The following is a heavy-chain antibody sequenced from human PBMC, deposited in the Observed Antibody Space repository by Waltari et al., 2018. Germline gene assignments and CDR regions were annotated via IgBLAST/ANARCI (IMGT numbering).Heavy chain of an antibody. CDR1: GGSFSGYY. Sequence: QVQLQQWGAGLLKPSETLSLTCADYGGSFSGYYCSWIRPPPGKGLEWIGEINHSGSTNYNPSLKSRVTISVDTSKNQFSLKLSSVTAADTAVYYCRYDFWSGRWYYFDYWGQGTLVTVSS. D-gene: IGHD3-3*01. J-gene: IGHJ4*02. V-gene: IGHV4-34*01. CDR2: INHSGST. CDR3: RYDFWSGRWYYFDY.